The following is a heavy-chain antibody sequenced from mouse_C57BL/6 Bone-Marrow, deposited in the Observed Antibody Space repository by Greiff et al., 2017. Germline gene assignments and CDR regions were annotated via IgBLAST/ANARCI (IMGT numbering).Heavy chain of an antibody. V-gene: IGHV5-6*01. D-gene: IGHD4-1*02. CDR3: ARLSNWEVDY. Sequence: EVKLMESGGDLVKPGGSLKLSCAASGFTFSSYGMSWVRQTPDKRLEWVATISSGGSYTYYPDSVKGRFTISRDHAKNTLYLQMSSLKSEDTAMYYCARLSNWEVDYWGQGTTLTVSS. CDR1: GFTFSSYG. CDR2: ISSGGSYT. J-gene: IGHJ2*01.